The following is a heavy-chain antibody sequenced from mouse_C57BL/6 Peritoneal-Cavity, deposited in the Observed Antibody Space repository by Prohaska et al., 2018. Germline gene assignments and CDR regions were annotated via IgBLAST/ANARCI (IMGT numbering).Heavy chain of an antibody. CDR3: TDPPPGY. CDR1: GFTFSNYW. J-gene: IGHJ2*01. V-gene: IGHV6-3*01. CDR2: IRLKSDNYAT. Sequence: EVKLEESGGGLVQPGGSMKLSCVASGFTFSNYWMNWVRQSPEKGLEWVAQIRLKSDNYATQYAESVKGRFTVSRDDSKRSVYLQMNNLRAEDTGIYYCTDPPPGYWGQGTTLTVSS.